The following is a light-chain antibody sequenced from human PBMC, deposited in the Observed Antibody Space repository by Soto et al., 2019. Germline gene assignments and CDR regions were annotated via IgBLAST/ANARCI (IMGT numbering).Light chain of an antibody. V-gene: IGKV3-15*01. CDR2: DTS. CDR1: QSVSIH. Sequence: TVMTQSPGTLSVSLWERATLSCRASQSVSIHLAWYQQKPGQAPRLLIYDTSTRATGIPARFSGSGSGTEFTLTISSLQSEDFAAYYCQQYSNWPPITFGQGTRLEIK. CDR3: QQYSNWPPIT. J-gene: IGKJ5*01.